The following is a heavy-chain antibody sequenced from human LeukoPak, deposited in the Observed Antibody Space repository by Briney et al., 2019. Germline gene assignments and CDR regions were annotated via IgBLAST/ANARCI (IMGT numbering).Heavy chain of an antibody. D-gene: IGHD3-22*01. CDR2: INHSGST. CDR3: AREVQDYYDSSGYYFDY. CDR1: GGSFSGYY. Sequence: PSETLSLTCAVYGGSFSGYYWSWIRQPPGKGLEWIGEINHSGSTNYNPSLKSRVTISVDTSKNQFSLKLSSVTAADTAVYYCAREVQDYYDSSGYYFDYWGQGTLVTVSS. J-gene: IGHJ4*02. V-gene: IGHV4-34*01.